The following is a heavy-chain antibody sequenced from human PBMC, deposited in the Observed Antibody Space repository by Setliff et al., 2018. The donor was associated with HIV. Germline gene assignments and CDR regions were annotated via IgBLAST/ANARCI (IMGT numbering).Heavy chain of an antibody. CDR3: AGQDLAEVKWYYMDY. J-gene: IGHJ4*02. Sequence: SETLSLTCTVSGDSISSGSYYWSWLRQPAGKGLEWIGHVYTSGSTDYNPSLNSRLTISIDTSRNQFSLRLNSVTAADTAVYYCAGQDLAEVKWYYMDYWGQGALVT. V-gene: IGHV4-61*09. CDR2: VYTSGST. D-gene: IGHD2-15*01. CDR1: GDSISSGSYY.